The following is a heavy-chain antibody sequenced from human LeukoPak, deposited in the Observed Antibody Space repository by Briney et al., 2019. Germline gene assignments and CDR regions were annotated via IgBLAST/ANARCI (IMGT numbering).Heavy chain of an antibody. Sequence: PSETLSLTCTVSGGSISSSSYYWGWIRQPPGKGLEWIGSIYYSGSTYYNPSLKSRVTISVDTSKNQFSLKLSSVTAADTAVYYCAAVLWDFDYWGQGTLVTVSS. D-gene: IGHD1-26*01. V-gene: IGHV4-39*01. CDR3: AAVLWDFDY. CDR2: IYYSGST. CDR1: GGSISSSSYY. J-gene: IGHJ4*02.